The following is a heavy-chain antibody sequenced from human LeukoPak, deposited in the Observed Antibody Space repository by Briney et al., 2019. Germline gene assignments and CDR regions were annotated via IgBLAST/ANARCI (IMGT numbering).Heavy chain of an antibody. CDR3: ARGRWDLLGADY. CDR2: IYSGGST. CDR1: GFTVSSNY. V-gene: IGHV3-53*01. J-gene: IGHJ4*02. Sequence: GGSLRLSCAASGFTVSSNYMSWVRQAPGKGLEWVSTIYSGGSTYYADSVKGRFTISRDNAKNTLYLQMNSLRAEDTAVYYCARGRWDLLGADYWGQGTLVTVSS. D-gene: IGHD1-26*01.